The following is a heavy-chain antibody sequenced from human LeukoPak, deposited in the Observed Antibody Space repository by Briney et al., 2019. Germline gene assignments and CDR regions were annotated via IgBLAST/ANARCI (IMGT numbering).Heavy chain of an antibody. J-gene: IGHJ4*02. D-gene: IGHD2-15*01. Sequence: GGSLRLSCAASGFPFRDYYMTWIRQAPGKGLEWISYISRSGDSLYYADSVEGRFTISRDNAKNSLFLQMNSLRAEDTAIYYCTTDTWYSAGHWGQGTLVTVSS. V-gene: IGHV3-11*01. CDR1: GFPFRDYY. CDR2: ISRSGDSL. CDR3: TTDTWYSAGH.